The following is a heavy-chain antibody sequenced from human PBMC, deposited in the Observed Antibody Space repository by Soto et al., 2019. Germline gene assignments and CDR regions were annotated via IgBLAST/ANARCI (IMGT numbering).Heavy chain of an antibody. CDR1: GFTFSSYW. J-gene: IGHJ6*02. CDR2: INQDGSEK. CDR3: ERDGSSSWYSYYYNGMDV. Sequence: EVQLVESGGGLVQPGGSLRLSCAASGFTFSSYWMSWVRQAPGKGLEWVANINQDGSEKFYVDSEKGRFTISRDNAKKSLYLQMNTLRVEDTAVYYCERDGSSSWYSYYYNGMDVWGQGTTVTVSS. V-gene: IGHV3-7*05. D-gene: IGHD6-13*01.